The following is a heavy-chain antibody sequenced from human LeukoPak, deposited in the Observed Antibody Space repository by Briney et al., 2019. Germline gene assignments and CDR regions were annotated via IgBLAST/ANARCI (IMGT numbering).Heavy chain of an antibody. CDR3: AKGSSGYFLDY. CDR1: GFTVSSNY. D-gene: IGHD3-22*01. V-gene: IGHV3-53*05. CDR2: IYSGSST. Sequence: GGSLRLSCAASGFTVSSNYMTWVRRAPGKGLEWVSVIYSGSSTYYTDSVKSGGGTHYADSVKGRFTISRDNSKNTLYLQMNSLRAEDTALYYCAKGSSGYFLDYWGQGTLVTVSS. J-gene: IGHJ4*02.